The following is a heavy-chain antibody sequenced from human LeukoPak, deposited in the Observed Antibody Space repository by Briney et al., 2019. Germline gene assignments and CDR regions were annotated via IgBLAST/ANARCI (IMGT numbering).Heavy chain of an antibody. CDR2: IIPILGIA. D-gene: IGHD3-3*01. V-gene: IGHV1-69*04. Sequence: ASVKVSCKASGGTFSSYAISWVRQAPGQGLEWMGRIIPILGIANYAQKFQGRVTITAGKSTSTAYMELSSLRSEDTAVYYCARDRDFWSGPNYYYYGMDVWGQGTTVTVSS. CDR3: ARDRDFWSGPNYYYYGMDV. CDR1: GGTFSSYA. J-gene: IGHJ6*02.